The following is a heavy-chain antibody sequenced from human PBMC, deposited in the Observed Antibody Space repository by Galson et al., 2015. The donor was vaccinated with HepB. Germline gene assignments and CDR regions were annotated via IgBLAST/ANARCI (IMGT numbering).Heavy chain of an antibody. V-gene: IGHV3-30*18. D-gene: IGHD4-17*01. CDR1: RLTFSRYA. Sequence: SLRLSCAASRLTFSRYAMHWVRQAPGKGLEWVAVISNGGRDKYYATSVKGRFTISRDNSKNTLYLQMNSLRVEDTAVYYCAKGDYGDFWGHDAFDVWGQGTMVTVSS. J-gene: IGHJ3*01. CDR2: ISNGGRDK. CDR3: AKGDYGDFWGHDAFDV.